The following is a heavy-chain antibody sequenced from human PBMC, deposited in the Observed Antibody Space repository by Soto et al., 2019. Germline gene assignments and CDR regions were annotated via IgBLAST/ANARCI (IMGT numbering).Heavy chain of an antibody. J-gene: IGHJ3*02. CDR2: IYYSGST. D-gene: IGHD3-10*01. CDR1: GGSISSYY. V-gene: IGHV4-59*01. Sequence: SETLSLTCTVSGGSISSYYWNWIRQPPGKGLEWIGYIYYSGSTNYNPSLKSRVTISVDTSKNQFSLKLSSVTAADTAVYYCARDGEGSGSYYLDAFDIWGQGTMVTVSS. CDR3: ARDGEGSGSYYLDAFDI.